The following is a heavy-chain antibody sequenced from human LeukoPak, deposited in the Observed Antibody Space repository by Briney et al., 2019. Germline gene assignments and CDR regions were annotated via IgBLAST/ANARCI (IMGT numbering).Heavy chain of an antibody. CDR3: ATDLNRDIAARP. D-gene: IGHD6-6*01. CDR2: FDPEDGET. J-gene: IGHJ5*02. V-gene: IGHV1-24*01. Sequence: ASVKVSCKVSGYTLTELSMHWVRQAPGKGLEWMGGFDPEDGETIYAQKFQGRVTMTEDTSTDTAYMELSSLRSEDTAVYYCATDLNRDIAARPWGQGTLVTVSS. CDR1: GYTLTELS.